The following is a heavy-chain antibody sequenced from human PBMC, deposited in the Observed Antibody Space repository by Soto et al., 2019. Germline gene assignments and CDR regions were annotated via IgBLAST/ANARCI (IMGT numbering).Heavy chain of an antibody. V-gene: IGHV3-30-3*01. J-gene: IGHJ4*02. D-gene: IGHD5-18*01. CDR3: ARSPGYSYGYADY. CDR2: ISYDGSNK. Sequence: QVQLVESGGGVVQPGRSLRLSCAASGFTFSSYAMHWVRQAPGKGLEWVAVISYDGSNKYYADSVKGRFTISRDNSKNTLYLQINSLRAEDTAVYYCARSPGYSYGYADYWGQGTLVTVSS. CDR1: GFTFSSYA.